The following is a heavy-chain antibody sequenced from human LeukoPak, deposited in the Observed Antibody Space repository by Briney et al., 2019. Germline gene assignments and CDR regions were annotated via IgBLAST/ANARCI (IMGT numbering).Heavy chain of an antibody. Sequence: GGSLRLSCAASGFTFDDYSMNWVRQAPGKGLEWVSSISSSSSYIYYADSVKGRFTISRDNAKNSLYLQMNSLRAEDTAVYYCARDPDESTDYWGQGTLVTVSS. J-gene: IGHJ4*02. CDR1: GFTFDDYS. CDR3: ARDPDESTDY. CDR2: ISSSSSYI. V-gene: IGHV3-21*01.